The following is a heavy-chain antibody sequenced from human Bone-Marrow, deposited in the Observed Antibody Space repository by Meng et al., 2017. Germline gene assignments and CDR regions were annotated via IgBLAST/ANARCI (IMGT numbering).Heavy chain of an antibody. CDR2: IYYSGST. CDR1: GGSISSSSYY. CDR3: ARGFAEMATITNWFDP. J-gene: IGHJ5*02. Sequence: QVQLQESGPGLVKPSGTLSLTCAVSGGSISSSSYYWGWIRQPPGKGLEWIGSIYYSGSTYYNPSLKSRVTISVDTSKNQFSLKLSSVTAADTAVYYCARGFAEMATITNWFDPWGQGTLVTVAS. V-gene: IGHV4-39*07. D-gene: IGHD5-24*01.